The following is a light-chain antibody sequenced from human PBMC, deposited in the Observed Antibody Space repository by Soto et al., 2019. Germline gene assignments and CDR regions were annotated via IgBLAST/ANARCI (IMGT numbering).Light chain of an antibody. CDR1: ESVHRN. J-gene: IGKJ3*01. Sequence: EMVMTQSPATLSVSPGERVTLSCRASESVHRNLAWYQQKPGQGPSLLIYYASTRATGVPDRFTGSGSGTEFTLTISGLQPEDFGLYHCQHYGNWPPTFGPGANVEI. CDR2: YAS. V-gene: IGKV3-15*01. CDR3: QHYGNWPPT.